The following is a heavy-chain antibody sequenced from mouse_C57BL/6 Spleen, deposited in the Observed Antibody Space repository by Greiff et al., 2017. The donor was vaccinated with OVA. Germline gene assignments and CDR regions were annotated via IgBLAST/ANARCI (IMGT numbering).Heavy chain of an antibody. V-gene: IGHV1-50*01. CDR1: GYTFTSYW. J-gene: IGHJ3*01. CDR2: IDPSDSYT. CDR3: ARVGDYSLAY. Sequence: QVQLQQPGAELVKPGASVKLSCKASGYTFTSYWVQWVKQRPGQGLEWIGEIDPSDSYTNYNQKFKGKATLTVDTSSSTAYMQLSSLTSEDSAVYYCARVGDYSLAYWGQGTLVTVSA. D-gene: IGHD2-12*01.